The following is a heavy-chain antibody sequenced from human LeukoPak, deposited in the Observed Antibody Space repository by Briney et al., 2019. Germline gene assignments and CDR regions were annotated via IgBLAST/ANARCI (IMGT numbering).Heavy chain of an antibody. CDR1: GFTFSSYG. Sequence: GGSLRLSCAASGFTFSSYGMHWVRQAPGKGLEWVAFIRYDGSNKYYADSVKGRFTISRDNSKNTLYLQMNSLRAEDTAVYYCAKAYSSSSYYFDYWGQGTLVTVSS. CDR3: AKAYSSSSYYFDY. CDR2: IRYDGSNK. D-gene: IGHD6-13*01. V-gene: IGHV3-30*02. J-gene: IGHJ4*02.